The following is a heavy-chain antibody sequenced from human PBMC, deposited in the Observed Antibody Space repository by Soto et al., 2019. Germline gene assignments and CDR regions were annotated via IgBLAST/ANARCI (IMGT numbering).Heavy chain of an antibody. CDR3: ARDLRSSSWDGNWFDP. J-gene: IGHJ5*02. CDR2: IIPILGIA. V-gene: IGHV1-69*08. D-gene: IGHD6-13*01. Sequence: QVQLVQSGAEVKKPGSSVKVSCKASGGTFSSYTISWVRQAPGQGLEWMGRIIPILGIANYAQKFQGRVTINADKSTSTAYMELSSLRSADTAVYYCARDLRSSSWDGNWFDPWGQGTLVTVSS. CDR1: GGTFSSYT.